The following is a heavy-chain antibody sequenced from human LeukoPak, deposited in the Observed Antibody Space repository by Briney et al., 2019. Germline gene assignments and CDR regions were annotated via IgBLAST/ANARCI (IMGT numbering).Heavy chain of an antibody. CDR2: ISYDGSNK. CDR1: GFTFSRYG. Sequence: GGSLRLSCAASGFTFSRYGMHWVRQAPGKGLEWVAVISYDGSNKYYADSVEGRFTISRDNSKNTLYLQMNSLRTEDTAVYYCAKDPSPLAAAGTGFDYWGQGTLVTVSS. CDR3: AKDPSPLAAAGTGFDY. D-gene: IGHD6-13*01. V-gene: IGHV3-30*18. J-gene: IGHJ4*02.